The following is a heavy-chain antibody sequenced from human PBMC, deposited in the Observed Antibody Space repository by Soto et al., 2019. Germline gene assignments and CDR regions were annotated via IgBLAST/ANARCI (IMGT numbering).Heavy chain of an antibody. CDR2: LTGSSRFI. CDR3: ARGLDYYGSGTQLDY. CDR1: GFAFSSYS. V-gene: IGHV3-21*01. D-gene: IGHD3-10*01. Sequence: EVQLVESGGGLVKPGESLSLSCAASGFAFSSYSMNWVRQAPGKGLEWVSSLTGSSRFIDYADSVKGRFTISRDNAKNSLYLQMNSLRAEETAVYFCARGLDYYGSGTQLDYWGKGTLVTVSS. J-gene: IGHJ4*02.